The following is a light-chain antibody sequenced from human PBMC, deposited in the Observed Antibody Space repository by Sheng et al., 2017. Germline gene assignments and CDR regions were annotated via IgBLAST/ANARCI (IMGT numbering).Light chain of an antibody. Sequence: QSALTQPASVSGSPGQSITISCTGTFTDVGGYDYVSWYQQHPDKTPKLIIFEVSNRPSGVSSRFSGSKSGDTASLTISGLQAEDEADYYCSSYTSTASHVVFGGGTKLTVL. CDR2: EVS. CDR3: SSYTSTASHVV. J-gene: IGLJ2*01. CDR1: FTDVGGYDY. V-gene: IGLV2-14*01.